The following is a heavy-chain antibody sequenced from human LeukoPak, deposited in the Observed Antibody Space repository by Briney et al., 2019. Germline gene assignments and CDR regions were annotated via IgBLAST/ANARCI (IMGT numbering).Heavy chain of an antibody. Sequence: GSLRLSCAASGFTLSNYDMNWVRQPPGKGLEWIGSIYYSGSTYYNPSLKSRVTISVDTSKNQFSLKLSSVTAAGTAVYYCARPSGGVDYWGQGTLVTVSS. CDR3: ARPSGGVDY. CDR2: IYYSGST. D-gene: IGHD6-25*01. CDR1: GFTLSNYD. V-gene: IGHV4-39*01. J-gene: IGHJ4*02.